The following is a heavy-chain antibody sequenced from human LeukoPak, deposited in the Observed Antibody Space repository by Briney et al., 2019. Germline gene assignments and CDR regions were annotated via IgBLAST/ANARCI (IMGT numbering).Heavy chain of an antibody. V-gene: IGHV3-23*01. J-gene: IGHJ4*02. Sequence: PGGXLXXSCAASGFTFSSYVMSWVRQAPGKGLEWVSAISGSGGSTYYADSVKGRFTISRDNSKNRLYVQMNRLRAEDTAVYYCAKDSDYVWGSYRYPPYYDYWGQGTLVTVSS. CDR3: AKDSDYVWGSYRYPPYYDY. CDR2: ISGSGGST. CDR1: GFTFSSYV. D-gene: IGHD3-16*02.